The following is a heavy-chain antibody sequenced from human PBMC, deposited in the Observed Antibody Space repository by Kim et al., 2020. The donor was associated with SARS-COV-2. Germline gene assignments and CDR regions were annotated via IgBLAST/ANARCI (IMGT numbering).Heavy chain of an antibody. Sequence: GGSLRLSCAASGFTFGDYAMHWVRQAPGKGLEWVAGISWDSGSIGYADSVKGRFTISRDNAKNSLYLQMNSLRAEDTALYYCAKDKGPCGSGENNYYYYYGMDAWGQGTTVTVSS. CDR1: GFTFGDYA. D-gene: IGHD3-10*01. CDR3: AKDKGPCGSGENNYYYYYGMDA. CDR2: ISWDSGSI. V-gene: IGHV3-9*01. J-gene: IGHJ6*02.